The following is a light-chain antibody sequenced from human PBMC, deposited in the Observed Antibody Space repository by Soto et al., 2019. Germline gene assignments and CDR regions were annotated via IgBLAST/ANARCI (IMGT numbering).Light chain of an antibody. CDR2: GAS. J-gene: IGKJ3*01. CDR1: QSVNSNY. V-gene: IGKV3-20*01. Sequence: EIVLTQSPGTLSVSPGERVTLSCRASQSVNSNYLAWYQQRPGQAPRLLIFGASHRATGIPDRFSGSGSGTDFTLTISRLEPEDFAVYYCQQYSSSPPEFTFGPGTKVDSK. CDR3: QQYSSSPPEFT.